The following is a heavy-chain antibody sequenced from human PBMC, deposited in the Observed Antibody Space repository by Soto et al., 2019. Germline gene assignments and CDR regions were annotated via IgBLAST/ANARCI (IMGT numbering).Heavy chain of an antibody. J-gene: IGHJ3*02. CDR3: ATRYCSGGSCYSGSGAFDI. CDR2: IDPSDSYT. Sequence: GESLKISCKGSGYSFTSYWISRVRQMPGKGLEWMGRIDPSDSYTNYSPSFQGHVTISADKSISTAYLQWSSLKASDTAMYYCATRYCSGGSCYSGSGAFDIWGQGTMVTVSS. CDR1: GYSFTSYW. V-gene: IGHV5-10-1*01. D-gene: IGHD2-15*01.